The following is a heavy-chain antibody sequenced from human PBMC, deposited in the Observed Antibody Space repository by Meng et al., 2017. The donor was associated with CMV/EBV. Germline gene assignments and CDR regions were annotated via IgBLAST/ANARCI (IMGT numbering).Heavy chain of an antibody. V-gene: IGHV3-30*02. CDR3: AKDELHVSQNYDFWSGYSTGALDI. CDR2: IRYDGSNK. CDR1: GFTFSSYG. J-gene: IGHJ3*02. D-gene: IGHD3-3*01. Sequence: GESLKISCAASGFTFSSYGMHWVRQAPGKGLEWVAFIRYDGSNKYYADSVKGRFTISRDNSKNTLYLQMNSLRAEDTAVYYCAKDELHVSQNYDFWSGYSTGALDIWGQGTMVTVSS.